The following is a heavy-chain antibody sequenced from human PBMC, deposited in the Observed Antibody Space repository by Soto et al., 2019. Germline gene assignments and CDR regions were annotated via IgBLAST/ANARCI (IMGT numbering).Heavy chain of an antibody. CDR3: AKTLGYSSGWDAFDI. V-gene: IGHV3-23*01. Sequence: GGSLSLSCAASGFTFSSYAMSWVRQAPGKGLEWVSAVSTSGGITFYADSLKGRFTISRDNSKNTLNLQMNSLRAEDTALYYCAKTLGYSSGWDAFDIWGQGTMVTVSS. CDR1: GFTFSSYA. D-gene: IGHD6-19*01. CDR2: VSTSGGIT. J-gene: IGHJ3*02.